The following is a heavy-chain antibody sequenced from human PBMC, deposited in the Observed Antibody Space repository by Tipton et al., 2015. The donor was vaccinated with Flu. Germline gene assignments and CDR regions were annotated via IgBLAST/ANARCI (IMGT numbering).Heavy chain of an antibody. CDR1: GFTFGDYA. J-gene: IGHJ6*02. D-gene: IGHD3-10*01. Sequence: SLRLSCPASGFTFGDYAMSWVRQAPGKGLEWVGFIRSKAYGGTTEYAASVKGRFTISRDDSKSIAYLQMNSLKTEDTAVYYCTRDYPLPLLWFGESAGSLNYYYGMDVWGQGTTVTVSS. V-gene: IGHV3-49*04. CDR2: IRSKAYGGTT. CDR3: TRDYPLPLLWFGESAGSLNYYYGMDV.